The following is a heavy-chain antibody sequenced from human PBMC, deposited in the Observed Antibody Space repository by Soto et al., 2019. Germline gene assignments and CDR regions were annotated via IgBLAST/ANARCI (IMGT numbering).Heavy chain of an antibody. D-gene: IGHD3-10*01. CDR3: ARERVRGVLPKYGMVI. CDR2: IRGVDKYK. J-gene: IGHJ6*02. CDR1: GFSFNSYS. V-gene: IGHV3-21*01. Sequence: EVQRVDSGGGLVKPGGSLTLACAASGFSFNSYSMNWVRQAPGRGLEWVSSIRGVDKYKYYADSVKGRFTISRDNAKNSLFLQLNVLRAEDTAIFYLARERVRGVLPKYGMVIWGQGTTVTVFS.